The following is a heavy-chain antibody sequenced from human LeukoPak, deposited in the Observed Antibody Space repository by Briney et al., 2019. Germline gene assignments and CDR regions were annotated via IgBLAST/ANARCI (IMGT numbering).Heavy chain of an antibody. J-gene: IGHJ3*02. CDR3: ARGAIVVVPAAEDDAFDI. V-gene: IGHV3-48*03. CDR2: ISSSGSTI. CDR1: GFTFSSYE. Sequence: GGSLRLSCAASGFTFSSYEMNWVRQAPGKGLEWVSYISSSGSTIYYADSVKGRFTISRDNAKNSLYLQMNSLGAEDTAVYYCARGAIVVVPAAEDDAFDIWGQGTMVTVSS. D-gene: IGHD2-2*01.